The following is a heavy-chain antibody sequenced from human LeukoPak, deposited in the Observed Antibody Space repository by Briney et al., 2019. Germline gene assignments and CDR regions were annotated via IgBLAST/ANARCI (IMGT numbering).Heavy chain of an antibody. CDR1: GFTVSSNY. V-gene: IGHV3-30-3*01. Sequence: GGSLRLSCAASGFTVSSNYMSWVRQAPGKGLEWVAVISYNGDAQQSADSVKGRFIISRDNSKNTLFLEMNSLRPEDTGTYYCARDSSPHYFGSGRPTDSWGQGTLVIVSS. CDR2: ISYNGDAQ. J-gene: IGHJ4*02. D-gene: IGHD3-10*01. CDR3: ARDSSPHYFGSGRPTDS.